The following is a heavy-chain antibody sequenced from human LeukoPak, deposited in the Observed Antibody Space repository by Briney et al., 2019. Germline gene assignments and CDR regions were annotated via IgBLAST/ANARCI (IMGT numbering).Heavy chain of an antibody. D-gene: IGHD2-2*01. Sequence: PGRSLRLSCAASGFTFDDYAMHWVRQAPGKGLEWVSAISGSGGSTYYADSVKGRFTISRDNSKNTLYLQMNSLRAEDTAVYYCAKVHCSSTSCYDYWGQGTLVTVSS. CDR3: AKVHCSSTSCYDY. J-gene: IGHJ4*02. CDR1: GFTFDDYA. CDR2: ISGSGGST. V-gene: IGHV3-23*01.